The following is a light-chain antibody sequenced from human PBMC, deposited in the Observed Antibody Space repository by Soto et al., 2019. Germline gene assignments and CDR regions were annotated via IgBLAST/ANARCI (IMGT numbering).Light chain of an antibody. V-gene: IGKV3-15*01. Sequence: EIVMTQSPATLSVSPGERATLSCSASQRVSSNLAWYQQKPGQAPRLLIYGASTRATGIPARFSGSGSGTEVPLTISSLQYEDFAVYSCQQAGTFGPGNKVDSK. CDR2: GAS. CDR3: QQAGT. CDR1: QRVSSN. J-gene: IGKJ3*01.